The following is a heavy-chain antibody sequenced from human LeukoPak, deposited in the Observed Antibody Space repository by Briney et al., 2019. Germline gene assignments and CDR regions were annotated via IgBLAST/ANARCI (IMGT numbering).Heavy chain of an antibody. V-gene: IGHV4-4*02. CDR2: IYHSGST. Sequence: SGTLSLTCAVSGDSISSSNWWSWVRQSPGQGLEWIGEIYHSGSTNCNPSLKSRVSISVDKSNNLFSLKLNSVTAADTAVYYCARVDSTSGANFDYWGQGTLVTVSS. CDR1: GDSISSSNW. D-gene: IGHD6-13*01. J-gene: IGHJ4*02. CDR3: ARVDSTSGANFDY.